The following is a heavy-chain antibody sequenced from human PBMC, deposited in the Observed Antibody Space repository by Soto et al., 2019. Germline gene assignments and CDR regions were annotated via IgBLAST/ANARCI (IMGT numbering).Heavy chain of an antibody. CDR3: ARVRRGLCGGFDY. D-gene: IGHD3-16*01. V-gene: IGHV3-64*01. CDR2: ISSNGAAT. J-gene: IGHJ4*02. Sequence: EVQLVESGGGLVQPGGSVKLSCAAAGFAFSSSSMHWVRQAPGKGLEYVATISSNGAATLYANSVKGRFTISRDNSKNTVYLPVGSLSAGDVAVYYGARVRRGLCGGFDYLGEGILVTVSS. CDR1: GFAFSSSS.